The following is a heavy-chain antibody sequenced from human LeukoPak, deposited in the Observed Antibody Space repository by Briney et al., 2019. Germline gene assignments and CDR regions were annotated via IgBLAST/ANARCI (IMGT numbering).Heavy chain of an antibody. J-gene: IGHJ6*04. V-gene: IGHV3-21*01. CDR1: GFTFSTYS. Sequence: PGGSLRLSCAGSGFTFSTYSMNWVRQAPGKGLEWVSSISSSSSYIYYADSVKGRFTISRDNAKNSLYLQMNSLTAEDTAVYYCARDSAAVIGGVVIPSQVDVWGKGTTVTVSS. CDR3: ARDSAAVIGGVVIPSQVDV. CDR2: ISSSSSYI. D-gene: IGHD3-3*01.